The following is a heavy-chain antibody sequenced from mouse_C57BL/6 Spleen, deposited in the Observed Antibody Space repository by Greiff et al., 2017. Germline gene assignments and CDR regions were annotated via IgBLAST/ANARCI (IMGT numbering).Heavy chain of an antibody. J-gene: IGHJ2*01. CDR3: ARQRRLPFDY. D-gene: IGHD3-2*02. V-gene: IGHV1-82*01. CDR1: GYAFSSSW. CDR2: IYPGDGDT. Sequence: QVQLKESGPELVKPGASVKLSCKASGYAFSSSWMNWVKQRPGKGLEWIGRIYPGDGDTNYTGKFKGKATLTADKSSSTAFMQLSSLTSEDSAVYCCARQRRLPFDYWGQGTTLTVSS.